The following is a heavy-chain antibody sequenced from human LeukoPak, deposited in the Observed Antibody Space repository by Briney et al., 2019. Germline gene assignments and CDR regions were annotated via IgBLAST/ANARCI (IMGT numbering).Heavy chain of an antibody. V-gene: IGHV3-7*01. D-gene: IGHD3-10*01. CDR2: LHANGDEK. Sequence: GGSLRLSCAASGFSLSGYWMSWVRQAPGKGLEWVARLHANGDEKNFVGSVQGRFTVSRDNAKNSLYLQMNSLRAEDTAVYYCASPITMVRGDMKGNYYYYGMDVWGQGTTVTVSS. CDR1: GFSLSGYW. CDR3: ASPITMVRGDMKGNYYYYGMDV. J-gene: IGHJ6*02.